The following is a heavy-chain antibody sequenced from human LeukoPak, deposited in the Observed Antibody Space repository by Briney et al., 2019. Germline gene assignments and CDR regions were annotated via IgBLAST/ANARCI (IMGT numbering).Heavy chain of an antibody. CDR3: ARNRCSSTSCFRHYGMDV. CDR2: IYPGDSDT. V-gene: IGHV5-51*01. CDR1: GYSFTSYW. D-gene: IGHD2-2*01. J-gene: IGHJ6*02. Sequence: GESLKISCKGSGYSFTSYWIGWVRQMPGKCLEWMGIIYPGDSDTRYSPSFQGQVTISADKSISTAYLQWSSLKASDTAMYYCARNRCSSTSCFRHYGMDVWGQGTTVTVSS.